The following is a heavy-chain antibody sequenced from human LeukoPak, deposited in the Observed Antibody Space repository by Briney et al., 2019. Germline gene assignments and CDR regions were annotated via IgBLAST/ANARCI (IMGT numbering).Heavy chain of an antibody. CDR1: GFTFRNYG. Sequence: PGRSLRLSCAASGFTFRNYGMHWVRQAPGKGLEWVSSISSSSSYIYYADSVKGRFTISRDNAKNSLYLQMNSLRAEDTAVYYCARVVYGDYPLDYWGQGTLVTVSS. J-gene: IGHJ4*02. CDR2: ISSSSSYI. CDR3: ARVVYGDYPLDY. V-gene: IGHV3-21*01. D-gene: IGHD4-17*01.